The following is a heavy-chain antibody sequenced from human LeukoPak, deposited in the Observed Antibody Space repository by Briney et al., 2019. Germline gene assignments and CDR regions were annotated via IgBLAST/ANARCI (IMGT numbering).Heavy chain of an antibody. Sequence: ASVKVSCKASVYIFTGYYMHWVRQAPGQGLEWMGWINPNSGGTNYAQKFQGRVTMTRDTSISTAYMELSRLRSDDTAVYYCAREVRGYSYGPNWFDPWGQGTLVTVSS. CDR2: INPNSGGT. CDR1: VYIFTGYY. J-gene: IGHJ5*02. V-gene: IGHV1-2*02. D-gene: IGHD5-18*01. CDR3: AREVRGYSYGPNWFDP.